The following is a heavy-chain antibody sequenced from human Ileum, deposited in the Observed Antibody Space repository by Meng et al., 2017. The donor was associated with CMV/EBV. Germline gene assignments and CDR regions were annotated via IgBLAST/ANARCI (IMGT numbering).Heavy chain of an antibody. CDR1: VYTFTGNF. Sequence: KASVYTFTGNFMHLVRQAPGQGLEWMGWINPNTGGAIYAQKFQGRVTMTRDTSISTAYMDLSGLTSDDTAVYYCAKGPSRDAPHFDHWGQGTLVTVSS. V-gene: IGHV1-2*02. CDR2: INPNTGGA. CDR3: AKGPSRDAPHFDH. J-gene: IGHJ4*02.